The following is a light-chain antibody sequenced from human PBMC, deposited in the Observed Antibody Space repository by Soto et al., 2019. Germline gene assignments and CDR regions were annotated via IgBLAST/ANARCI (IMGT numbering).Light chain of an antibody. Sequence: EIVLTQSPGTLSLSPGERATLSCRASQSVSSSYLAWYQQKPGQAPRLLIYGASSRATGIPDRFSGSGSGTDFTLTISRLEREDFAVFYCQPYTSSPWTFGQGTKVEIK. J-gene: IGKJ1*01. CDR2: GAS. V-gene: IGKV3-20*01. CDR1: QSVSSSY. CDR3: QPYTSSPWT.